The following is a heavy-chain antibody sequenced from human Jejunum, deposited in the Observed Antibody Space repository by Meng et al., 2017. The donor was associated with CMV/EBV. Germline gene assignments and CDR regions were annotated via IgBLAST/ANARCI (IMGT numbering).Heavy chain of an antibody. D-gene: IGHD1-26*01. J-gene: IGHJ4*02. Sequence: VSCKTSGDSFSSFAINWVRQGPGQGLEWVGQIIPITDLANYAQRLHGRVTITADKSTATVYMELTSLTSEDTGMYYCVREGGKDYWGQGTQVTVSS. CDR2: IIPITDLA. V-gene: IGHV1-69*04. CDR3: VREGGKDY. CDR1: GDSFSSFA.